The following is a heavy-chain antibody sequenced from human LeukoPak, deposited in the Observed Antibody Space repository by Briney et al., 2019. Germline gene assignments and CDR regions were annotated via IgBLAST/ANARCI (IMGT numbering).Heavy chain of an antibody. D-gene: IGHD2-15*01. J-gene: IGHJ4*02. CDR2: IYYSGST. V-gene: IGHV4-59*01. Sequence: SETLSLTCTVSGGSISSYYWSWIRQPPGKGLEWIGYIYYSGSTNYNPSLKSRVTISVDTSKNQFSLKLSSVTAADTAVYYCASAPDCSGGSCRLFDYWGQGTLVTVSS. CDR1: GGSISSYY. CDR3: ASAPDCSGGSCRLFDY.